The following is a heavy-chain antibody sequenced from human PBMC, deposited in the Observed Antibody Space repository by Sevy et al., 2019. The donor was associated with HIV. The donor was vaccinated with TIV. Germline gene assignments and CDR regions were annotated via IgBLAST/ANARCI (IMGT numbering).Heavy chain of an antibody. D-gene: IGHD3-16*01. Sequence: GGSLRLSCVASGFTFSDPWMSWVRQPPGKGLEWVSAISRSGGSTYYADSVKGRFTISRDNSKNTLYLQMNSLRAEDTAVYYCANTSAKGDDAFNIWGQGTMVTVSS. CDR1: GFTFSDPW. CDR3: ANTSAKGDDAFNI. CDR2: ISRSGGST. J-gene: IGHJ3*02. V-gene: IGHV3-23*01.